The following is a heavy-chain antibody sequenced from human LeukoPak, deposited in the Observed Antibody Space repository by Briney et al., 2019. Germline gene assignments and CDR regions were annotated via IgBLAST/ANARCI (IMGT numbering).Heavy chain of an antibody. CDR3: ARAEDNDY. V-gene: IGHV3-7*03. D-gene: IGHD2-15*01. CDR1: GFAFRSYL. Sequence: GGSLRLSCAASGFAFRSYLMSWVRQAPGKGLEWVVNIKQDGSEKYYVDSVKGRFTISRDNAKNSVCLQMNSLRAEDTAVYYCARAEDNDYWGQGTLVTVPS. J-gene: IGHJ4*02. CDR2: IKQDGSEK.